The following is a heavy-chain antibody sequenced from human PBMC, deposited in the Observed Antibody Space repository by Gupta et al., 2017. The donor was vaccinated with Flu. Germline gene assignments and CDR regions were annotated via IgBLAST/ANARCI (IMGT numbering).Heavy chain of an antibody. D-gene: IGHD4-4*01. CDR3: ARDTGSGGLVTPGLGYYYYYMDV. J-gene: IGHJ6*03. V-gene: IGHV1-2*06. Sequence: MGRINPNSGGTNYAQKFQGRVTMTRDTSISTAYMELSRLRSDDTAVYYCARDTGSGGLVTPGLGYYYYYMDVWGKGTTVTVSS. CDR2: INPNSGGT.